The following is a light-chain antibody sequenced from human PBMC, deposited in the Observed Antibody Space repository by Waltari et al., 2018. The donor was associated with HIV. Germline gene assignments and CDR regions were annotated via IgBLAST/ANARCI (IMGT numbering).Light chain of an antibody. V-gene: IGLV1-47*01. CDR1: DSNNGSNY. Sequence: QSVVTQPPSASGTPGQRVTISCSGSDSNNGSNYVSWYQDLPGTAPKLLIYKNNQRSSGVPDRFSGSKSDTSASLAISGLRSEDEADYYCASWDDNLNSWVFGGGTKLTVL. J-gene: IGLJ3*02. CDR2: KNN. CDR3: ASWDDNLNSWV.